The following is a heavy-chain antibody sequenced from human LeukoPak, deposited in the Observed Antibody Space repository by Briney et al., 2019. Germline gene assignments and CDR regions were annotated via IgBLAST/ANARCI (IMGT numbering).Heavy chain of an antibody. J-gene: IGHJ4*02. Sequence: SETLSPTCTVSGGSISSYYWSWIRQPPGKGLEWIGYIYYSGSTNYNPSLKSRVTISVDTSKNQFSLKLSSVTAADTAVYYCARVAYYYGSEIDYWGQGTLVTVSS. CDR1: GGSISSYY. V-gene: IGHV4-59*01. CDR2: IYYSGST. CDR3: ARVAYYYGSEIDY. D-gene: IGHD3-10*01.